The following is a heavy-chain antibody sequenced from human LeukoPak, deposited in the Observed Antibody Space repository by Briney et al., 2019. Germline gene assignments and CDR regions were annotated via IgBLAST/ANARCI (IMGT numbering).Heavy chain of an antibody. D-gene: IGHD2-2*01. V-gene: IGHV3-30*04. CDR1: DFPFIGYT. Sequence: GGSLRLSCAASDFPFIGYTMHWVRKAPGKGLEWVAGIPYDGSQNSYADSVKGRFSISRDNSKSALYLQLSSLRPEDTAVYYCTREGRFKAQHLFDYWGQGTLVTVSS. J-gene: IGHJ4*02. CDR2: IPYDGSQN. CDR3: TREGRFKAQHLFDY.